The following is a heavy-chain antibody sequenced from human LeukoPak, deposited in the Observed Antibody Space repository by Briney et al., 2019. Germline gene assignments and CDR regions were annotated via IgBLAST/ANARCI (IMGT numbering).Heavy chain of an antibody. CDR2: ISSSSSYI. Sequence: PGGSLRLSCAASGFTFSSYSMNWVRQAPGKGLEWVSSISSSSSYIYYADSVKGRFTISRDNAKNSLYLQMNSLRAEDTAVYYCAKDPDGITGTTLKDYWGQGTLVTVSS. CDR1: GFTFSSYS. CDR3: AKDPDGITGTTLKDY. D-gene: IGHD1-7*01. J-gene: IGHJ4*02. V-gene: IGHV3-21*04.